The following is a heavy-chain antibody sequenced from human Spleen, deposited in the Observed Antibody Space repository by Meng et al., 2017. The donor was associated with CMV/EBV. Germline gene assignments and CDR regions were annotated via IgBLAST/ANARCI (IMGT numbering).Heavy chain of an antibody. D-gene: IGHD6-6*01. CDR1: GGSISSYY. Sequence: SETLSLTCTVSGGSISSYYWSWIRQPPGKGLEWIGYVYYIGNTNYNPSLKSRVTISVDTSKNQFSLKLSSVTAADTAVYYCARGGYSSSSPWFDPWGQGTLVTVSS. J-gene: IGHJ5*02. V-gene: IGHV4-59*01. CDR2: VYYIGNT. CDR3: ARGGYSSSSPWFDP.